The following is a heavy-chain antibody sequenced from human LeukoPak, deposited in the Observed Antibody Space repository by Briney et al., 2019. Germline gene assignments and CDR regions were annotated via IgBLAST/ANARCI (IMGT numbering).Heavy chain of an antibody. CDR2: INPNSGGT. V-gene: IGHV1-2*02. CDR3: ARYSWNDVNLDY. CDR1: GYTFTGYY. J-gene: IGHJ4*02. Sequence: ASVKVSCKASGYTFTGYYMHWVRQAPGQGLEWMGWINPNSGGTNYAQKFQGSVTMTGDTSISTAYMELSRLRSDDTAVYYCARYSWNDVNLDYWGQGTLVTVSS. D-gene: IGHD1-1*01.